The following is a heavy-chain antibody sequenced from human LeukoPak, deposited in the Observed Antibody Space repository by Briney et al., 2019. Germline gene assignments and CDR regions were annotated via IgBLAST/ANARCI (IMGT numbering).Heavy chain of an antibody. CDR1: GFTFSSYA. D-gene: IGHD6-19*01. Sequence: PGGSLRLSCAASGFTFSSYAMSWVRQAPGKGLEWVSAISGSGGSTYYADSVKGRFTISRDNSKNTLYLQMNSLRAEDTAVYYCARDKIAVAGTSVYYYYYMDVWGKGTTVTVSS. J-gene: IGHJ6*03. CDR3: ARDKIAVAGTSVYYYYYMDV. V-gene: IGHV3-23*01. CDR2: ISGSGGST.